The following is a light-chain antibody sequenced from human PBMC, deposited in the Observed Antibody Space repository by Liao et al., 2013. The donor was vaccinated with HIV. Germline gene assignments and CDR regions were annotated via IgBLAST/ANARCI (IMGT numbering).Light chain of an antibody. CDR1: NVGDKH. J-gene: IGLJ1*01. Sequence: SYELTQPPSMSVSPGQTARIICSGDNVGDKHVSWHQQRPGQSPVVVIYQDSKRPLGIPERFFGSNSGNTATLTISGTQAMDEADYYCQAWDSSSYVFGAGTKVTVL. CDR3: QAWDSSSYV. V-gene: IGLV3-1*01. CDR2: QDS.